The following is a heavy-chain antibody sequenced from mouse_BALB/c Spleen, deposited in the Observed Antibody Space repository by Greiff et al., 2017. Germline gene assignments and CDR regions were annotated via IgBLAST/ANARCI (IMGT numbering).Heavy chain of an antibody. CDR1: GFSFSSYG. CDR3: TRHWAY. Sequence: EVKLMESGADLVKPGGSLKLSCAASGFSFSSYGMSWVRQTPDKRLEWVATISSGGSYTYYPDSVKGRFTISRDNAKNTLYLQMSSLKSEDTAMYYCTRHWAYWGQGTLVTVSA. V-gene: IGHV5-6*01. CDR2: ISSGGSYT. J-gene: IGHJ3*01.